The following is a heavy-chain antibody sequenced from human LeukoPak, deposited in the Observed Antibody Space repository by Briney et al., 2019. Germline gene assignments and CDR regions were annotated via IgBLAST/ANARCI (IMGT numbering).Heavy chain of an antibody. CDR2: IYYSGST. Sequence: SETLSLTCTVSGGSISSGGYYWNWIRQHPGKGLEWIGYIYYSGSTYYNPSLKSRVTISVDTSKNQFSLKLSSVTAADTAVYYCARVRIQLTSYYFDYWGQGTLVTVSS. D-gene: IGHD5-18*01. J-gene: IGHJ4*02. CDR3: ARVRIQLTSYYFDY. V-gene: IGHV4-31*03. CDR1: GGSISSGGYY.